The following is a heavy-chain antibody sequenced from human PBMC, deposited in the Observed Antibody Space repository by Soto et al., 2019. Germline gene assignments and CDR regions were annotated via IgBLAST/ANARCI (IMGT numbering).Heavy chain of an antibody. CDR3: ARDPSEGRVGNWFES. D-gene: IGHD2-2*01. CDR2: ISSTTSYV. V-gene: IGHV3-21*06. CDR1: GFTFSRYG. J-gene: IGHJ5*01. Sequence: EVQLVESGGGPVKPGGSLRLSCVASGFTFSRYGMNWLRQAPGKGLEWVASISSTTSYVYYADSVKGRFSTSRDNAKNILYLEMYALRTEDTAVYYCARDPSEGRVGNWFESWGQGTLVTVSS.